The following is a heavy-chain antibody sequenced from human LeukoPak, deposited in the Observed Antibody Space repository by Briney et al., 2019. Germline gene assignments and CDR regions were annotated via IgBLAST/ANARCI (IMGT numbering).Heavy chain of an antibody. CDR2: IWYDGSNK. CDR1: GFTFSSYG. CDR3: AKQSVAGYYYFDY. J-gene: IGHJ4*02. D-gene: IGHD6-19*01. V-gene: IGHV3-33*06. Sequence: GRSLILSCAASGFTFSSYGMHWVRQAPGKGLEWVAVIWYDGSNKYHADSVKGRFTISRDNSKNTLYLQMNSLRAEDTAVYYCAKQSVAGYYYFDYWGQGTLVTVSS.